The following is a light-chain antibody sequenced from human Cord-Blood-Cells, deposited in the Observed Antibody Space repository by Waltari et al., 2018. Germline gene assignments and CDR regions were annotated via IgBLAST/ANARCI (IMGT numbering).Light chain of an antibody. CDR1: QGISSY. CDR3: QQLNSYPYT. V-gene: IGKV1-9*01. CDR2: AAS. J-gene: IGKJ2*01. Sequence: DIQLTQSPSFLSASVGDRVTITCRASQGISSYLAWYQQKQGKAPKLLIYAASTLQSGVPSRSSGSGSGTEFTLPISSLQPEDFATYYCQQLNSYPYTFGQGTKLEIK.